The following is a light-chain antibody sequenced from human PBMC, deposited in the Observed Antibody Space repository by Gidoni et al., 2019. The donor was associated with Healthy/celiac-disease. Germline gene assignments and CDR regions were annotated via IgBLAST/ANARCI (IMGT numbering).Light chain of an antibody. Sequence: DIQMTQSPSTLSASIGDRVAITCRASQSINSWLAWYQQKPGNAPKLLIYKASSLESGVPSRFSGSGSGTEFTLTIRSLQTDDFATYYCQQYNTYALTFGGGTKVEIK. CDR2: KAS. V-gene: IGKV1-5*03. J-gene: IGKJ4*01. CDR1: QSINSW. CDR3: QQYNTYALT.